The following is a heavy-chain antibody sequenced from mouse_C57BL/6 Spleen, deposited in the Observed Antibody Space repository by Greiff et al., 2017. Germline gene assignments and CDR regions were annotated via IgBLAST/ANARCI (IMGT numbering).Heavy chain of an antibody. CDR1: GFTFSSYA. J-gene: IGHJ2*01. Sequence: EVKLMESGEGLVKPGGSLKLSCAASGFTFSSYAMSLVRQTPEKRLEWVAYISRGGDSIYYADTVKGRFTISSDNARNTLYLQMSRLKSEDTAMYYCTRADGLFDYWGQGTTLTVAS. CDR3: TRADGLFDY. CDR2: ISRGGDSI. D-gene: IGHD1-2*01. V-gene: IGHV5-9-1*02.